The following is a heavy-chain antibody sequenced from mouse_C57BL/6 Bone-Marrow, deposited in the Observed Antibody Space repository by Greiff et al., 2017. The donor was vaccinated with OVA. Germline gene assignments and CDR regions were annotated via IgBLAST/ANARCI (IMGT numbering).Heavy chain of an antibody. CDR2: INPGSGGT. CDR1: GYAFTNYL. Sequence: QVQLQQPGAELVRPGSSVKLSCKASGYAFTNYLIEWVKQRPGQGLEWIGVINPGSGGTNYNEKFKGKATLTADKSSSTAYMQLSSLTSEDSAVYFCARSGDADYWGQGTTLTVSS. CDR3: ARSGDADY. V-gene: IGHV1-54*01. J-gene: IGHJ2*01.